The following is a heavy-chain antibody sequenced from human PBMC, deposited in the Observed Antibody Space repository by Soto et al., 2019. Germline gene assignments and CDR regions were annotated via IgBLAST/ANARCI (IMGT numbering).Heavy chain of an antibody. CDR1: GASISSGGYY. V-gene: IGHV4-31*11. CDR3: ARERGITIFGVDTGGMDV. D-gene: IGHD3-3*01. Sequence: SLSLACAVSGASISSGGYYWSWIRQHPGKGLEWIGYIYYSGSTYYNPSLKSRVTISVDTSKNQFSLKLSSVTAADTAVYYCARERGITIFGVDTGGMDVWGQGTKVTVYS. J-gene: IGHJ6*02. CDR2: IYYSGST.